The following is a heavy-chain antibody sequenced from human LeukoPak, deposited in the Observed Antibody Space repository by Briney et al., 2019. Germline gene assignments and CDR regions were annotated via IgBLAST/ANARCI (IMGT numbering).Heavy chain of an antibody. CDR1: GGSISSYY. Sequence: SETLSLTCTVSGGSISSYYWSWIRQPAGKGLEWIRRIYISGSTNYNPSLKSRVTMSVDTSKNQFSLKLSSVTAADTAVYYCARQTGSYDFWSGYPPDYWGQGTLVTVSS. CDR3: ARQTGSYDFWSGYPPDY. CDR2: IYISGST. J-gene: IGHJ4*02. V-gene: IGHV4-4*07. D-gene: IGHD3-3*01.